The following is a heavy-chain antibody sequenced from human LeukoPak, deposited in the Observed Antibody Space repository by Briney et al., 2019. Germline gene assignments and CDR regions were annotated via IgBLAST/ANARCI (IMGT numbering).Heavy chain of an antibody. J-gene: IGHJ4*02. D-gene: IGHD3-3*01. CDR3: ARETYYDSYFDY. CDR2: INSDGGST. V-gene: IGHV3-74*01. Sequence: PGGSLRLSCAASGFTFSSYWMHWVRQAPGKGLVWVSRINSDGGSTSYADSVKGRFTISRDNAKNTLYLQMNSLRAEDTAVYYCARETYYDSYFDYWGQGTLVTASS. CDR1: GFTFSSYW.